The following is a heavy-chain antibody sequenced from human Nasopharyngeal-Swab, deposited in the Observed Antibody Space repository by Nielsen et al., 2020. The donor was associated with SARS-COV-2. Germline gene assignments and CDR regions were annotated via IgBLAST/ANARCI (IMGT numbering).Heavy chain of an antibody. CDR3: ARTPLGYYYYYMDV. J-gene: IGHJ6*03. CDR2: ISSNGGST. Sequence: VRQAPGKGLEYVSAISSNGGSTYYANSVKGRFTISRDNSKNTLYLQMGSLRDEDMAVYYCARTPLGYYYYYMDVWGKGTTVTVSS. V-gene: IGHV3-64*01.